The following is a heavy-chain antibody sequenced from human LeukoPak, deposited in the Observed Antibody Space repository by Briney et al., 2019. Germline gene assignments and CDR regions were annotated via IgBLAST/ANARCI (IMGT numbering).Heavy chain of an antibody. CDR1: GFTVSGNY. Sequence: GGSLRLSCAVSGFTVSGNYMSWVRQAPGKGLEWVSLIYSGGTTYYADSVKGRFTISRDDSKNTLYLQMNSLRAEDTAVYYCAKGVAVAGPDYWGQGTLVTVSS. D-gene: IGHD6-19*01. CDR3: AKGVAVAGPDY. V-gene: IGHV3-53*01. CDR2: IYSGGTT. J-gene: IGHJ4*02.